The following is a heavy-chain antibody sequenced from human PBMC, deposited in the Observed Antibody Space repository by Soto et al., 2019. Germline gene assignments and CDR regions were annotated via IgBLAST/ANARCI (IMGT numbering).Heavy chain of an antibody. CDR3: AREKRRRAFDI. CDR2: IYSGGST. CDR1: GFTVSSNY. Sequence: EVQLVETGGGLIQPGGSLRLSCAASGFTVSSNYMSWVRQAPGKGLEWVSVIYSGGSTYYADSVKGRFTISRDNSKNTRTLQMISLRAEDTAVYYCAREKRRRAFDIWGEGTTVTVSS. D-gene: IGHD6-25*01. V-gene: IGHV3-53*02. J-gene: IGHJ3*02.